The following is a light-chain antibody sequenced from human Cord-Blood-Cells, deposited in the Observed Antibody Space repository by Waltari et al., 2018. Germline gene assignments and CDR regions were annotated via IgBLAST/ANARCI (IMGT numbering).Light chain of an antibody. CDR1: QGNSNY. CDR2: SAS. Sequence: EIQMTQSPSSLSASVGASLTITCRASQGNSNYLAWYHQKTGQVPKLLIYSASTLQSGGPSRFSGSGAGTNDTHTSSSLQPEEVATYYCQKYNSAPFTFGPGTKVDI. V-gene: IGKV1-27*01. J-gene: IGKJ3*01. CDR3: QKYNSAPFT.